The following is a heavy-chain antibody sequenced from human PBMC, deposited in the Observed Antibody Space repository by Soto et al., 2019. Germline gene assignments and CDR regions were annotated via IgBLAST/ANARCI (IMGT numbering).Heavy chain of an antibody. Sequence: EVQLVESGEGLVQPGGSLRLSCAASGFTFSSYAMHWVRQAPGKGLEYVSAISSNGGSTYYADSVKGRFTISRDNSKNTLYLQMGSLRAEDMAVYYCARSGAGFRGVLGAFDIWGQGTMVTVSS. CDR3: ARSGAGFRGVLGAFDI. CDR1: GFTFSSYA. D-gene: IGHD3-10*01. J-gene: IGHJ3*02. CDR2: ISSNGGST. V-gene: IGHV3-64*02.